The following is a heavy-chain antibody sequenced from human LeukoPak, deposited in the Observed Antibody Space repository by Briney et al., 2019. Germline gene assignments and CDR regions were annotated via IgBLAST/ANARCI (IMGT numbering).Heavy chain of an antibody. D-gene: IGHD3-9*01. CDR1: GGSISSSSYY. Sequence: SETLSLTCTVSGGSISSSSYYWGWIRQPPGKGLEWIGSIYYSGSTYYNPSLKSRVTISVDTSKNQFSLKLSSVTAADTAVYYCARQEALRYFDWLGYMDVWGRGTTVTISS. CDR2: IYYSGST. CDR3: ARQEALRYFDWLGYMDV. J-gene: IGHJ6*03. V-gene: IGHV4-39*01.